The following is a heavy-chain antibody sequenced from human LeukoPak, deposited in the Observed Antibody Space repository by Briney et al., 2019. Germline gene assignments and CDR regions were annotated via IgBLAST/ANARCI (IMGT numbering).Heavy chain of an antibody. CDR1: GFTFSNYW. CDR3: ARDRYDIVVDY. D-gene: IGHD2-15*01. J-gene: IGHJ4*02. CDR2: IKEDGSEK. Sequence: GGSLRLSCAASGFTFSNYWMSWVRQAPGKGLEWVANIKEDGSEKYYVDSVKGRFTISRDNAKNSLYLQMNSLRAEDTAVYYCARDRYDIVVDYWGQGTLVTVSS. V-gene: IGHV3-7*01.